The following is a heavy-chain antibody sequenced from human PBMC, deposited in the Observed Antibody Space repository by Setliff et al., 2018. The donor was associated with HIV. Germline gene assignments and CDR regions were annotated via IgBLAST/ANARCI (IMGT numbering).Heavy chain of an antibody. Sequence: GGSLRLSCAASGFSFGSYAMGWVRQAPGKGLEWVSVVSTRGDYTYFADSVKGRFTISRDNSKNTVFLQIKSPRAEDTALYYCARSEGIAVAHDPKNYYYYGLDVWGQGTTVTVSS. D-gene: IGHD6-19*01. V-gene: IGHV3-23*01. CDR3: ARSEGIAVAHDPKNYYYYGLDV. CDR1: GFSFGSYA. CDR2: VSTRGDYT. J-gene: IGHJ6*02.